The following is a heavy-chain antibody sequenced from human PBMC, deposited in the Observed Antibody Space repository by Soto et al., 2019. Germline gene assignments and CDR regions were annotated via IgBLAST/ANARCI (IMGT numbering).Heavy chain of an antibody. J-gene: IGHJ6*02. D-gene: IGHD2-2*02. CDR2: MNPNSGNT. CDR3: ARGSCSSTSCYTGYYYYYGMDV. V-gene: IGHV1-8*01. CDR1: GYTFTSYD. Sequence: QVQLVQSGAEVKQPGASVKVSCKASGYTFTSYDINWVRQATGQGLERMGCMNPNSGNTGYAQKFPGRVTMTRNTSISTAYMELSSLRSEDTAVYYCARGSCSSTSCYTGYYYYYGMDVWGQGTTVTVSS.